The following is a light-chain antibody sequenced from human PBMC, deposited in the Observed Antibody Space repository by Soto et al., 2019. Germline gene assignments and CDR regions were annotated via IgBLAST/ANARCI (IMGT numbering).Light chain of an antibody. CDR1: SGYSTNG. CDR3: QTWGTGFQV. V-gene: IGLV4-69*01. J-gene: IGLJ2*01. CDR2: VNSDGSY. Sequence: QLVLTQSPSASASLGASVKLTCTLNSGYSTNGISWHQQQPEKGPRYLMKVNSDGSYDNGDGIPDRFSGSSSGAERYLTISSLQSGDEADYYCQTWGTGFQVFGGGTQLTVL.